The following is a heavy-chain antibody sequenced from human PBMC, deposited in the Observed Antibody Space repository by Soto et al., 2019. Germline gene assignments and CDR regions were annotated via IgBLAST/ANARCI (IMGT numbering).Heavy chain of an antibody. V-gene: IGHV3-15*01. CDR1: GSMFSSAW. D-gene: IGHD3-3*01. J-gene: IGHJ4*02. Sequence: EVQVVESGGDLVEPGVSLRLSCVTSGSMFSSAWMSWVRQAPGKGLEWVARIKSTKDGGARDYAAPVNGRFSISRDDSKSTVYLQMNSLRVEDTVLYYCVEGWSDFWSQGTLVTVSP. CDR2: IKSTKDGGAR. CDR3: VEGWSDF.